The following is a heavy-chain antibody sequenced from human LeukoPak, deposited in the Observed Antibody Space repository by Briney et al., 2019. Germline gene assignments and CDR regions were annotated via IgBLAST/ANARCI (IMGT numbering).Heavy chain of an antibody. CDR3: ARVILRDPIAAAVKGWFDP. V-gene: IGHV1-69*05. J-gene: IGHJ5*02. Sequence: SVKVSCKASGGTFSSYAISWVRQAPGQGLEWMGGIIPIFGTANYAQKFQGRVTITTDESTSTAYMELSSLRSEDTAVYYCARVILRDPIAAAVKGWFDPWGQGTLVTVSS. D-gene: IGHD6-13*01. CDR1: GGTFSSYA. CDR2: IIPIFGTA.